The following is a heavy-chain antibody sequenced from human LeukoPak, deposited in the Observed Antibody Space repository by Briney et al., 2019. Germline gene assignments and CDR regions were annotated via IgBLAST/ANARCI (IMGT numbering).Heavy chain of an antibody. V-gene: IGHV3-30*01. Sequence: GGALRLSCAASGVNFNIHALHCGRDAPDKGRWCGTLISYDGTKKYYADSVKGRFTVSRDKSSNTVQLQMNSLRPEDTGLYYCAREAEFSSSPTFDSWGQGVLVTVSS. CDR3: AREAEFSSSPTFDS. CDR1: GVNFNIHA. D-gene: IGHD6-6*01. CDR2: ISYDGTKK. J-gene: IGHJ4*02.